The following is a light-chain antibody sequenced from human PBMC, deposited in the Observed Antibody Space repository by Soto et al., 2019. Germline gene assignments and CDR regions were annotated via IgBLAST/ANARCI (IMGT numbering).Light chain of an antibody. CDR1: QSVSSSY. CDR3: QQYGSSRTWT. Sequence: TQSPGAMSFSPGETATLSCRASQSVSSSYLAWYRQKPGQAPRLLIYGASSRATGIPDRFSGSGSGTDFTLTISRLEPEDFAVYYCQQYGSSRTWTFGQGTKVDIK. J-gene: IGKJ1*01. V-gene: IGKV3-20*01. CDR2: GAS.